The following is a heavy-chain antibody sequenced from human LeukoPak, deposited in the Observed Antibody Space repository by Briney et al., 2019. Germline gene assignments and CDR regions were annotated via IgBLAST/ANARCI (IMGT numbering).Heavy chain of an antibody. V-gene: IGHV1-18*01. CDR3: AREGSLAFDP. CDR1: GYTFTSYG. Sequence: ASVKVSFQASGYTFTSYGISWVRQAPGQGLAWMGWIRVYNGNTNYAQNFQGRVTMTTDTSTSTAYMELRSLRSDDTAVYYCAREGSLAFDPWGQGTLVTVSS. J-gene: IGHJ5*02. CDR2: IRVYNGNT.